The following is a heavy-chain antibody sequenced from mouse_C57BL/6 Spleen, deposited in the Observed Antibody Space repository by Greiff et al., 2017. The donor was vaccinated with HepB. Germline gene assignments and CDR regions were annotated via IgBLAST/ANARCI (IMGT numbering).Heavy chain of an antibody. J-gene: IGHJ4*01. Sequence: EVNLVESGGGLVKPGGSLKLSCAASGFTFSSYTMSWVRQTPEKRLEWVATISGGGGNTYYPDSVKGRFTISRDNAKNTLYLQMSSLRSEDTALYNCARQSYYGKPYYYAMGYWGQGTSVTVSS. CDR2: ISGGGGNT. CDR3: ARQSYYGKPYYYAMGY. D-gene: IGHD2-1*01. CDR1: GFTFSSYT. V-gene: IGHV5-9*01.